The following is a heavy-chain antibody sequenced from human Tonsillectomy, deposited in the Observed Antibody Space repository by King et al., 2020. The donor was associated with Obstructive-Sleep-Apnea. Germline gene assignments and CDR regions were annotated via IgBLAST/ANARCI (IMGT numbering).Heavy chain of an antibody. CDR2: IKHDGSET. CDR1: GFTISSYW. Sequence: QLVQSGGGLVLPGGSLRLSCAASGFTISSYWMSWVRQTPGKGLEWVANIKHDGSETYYVDFVKGRFTISRDNAKNSLYLQMNSLRTEDTAVYYCARTYYDFVWGSYRGPFDFWGQGTLVTVSS. CDR3: ARTYYDFVWGSYRGPFDF. D-gene: IGHD3-16*02. V-gene: IGHV3-7*03. J-gene: IGHJ4*02.